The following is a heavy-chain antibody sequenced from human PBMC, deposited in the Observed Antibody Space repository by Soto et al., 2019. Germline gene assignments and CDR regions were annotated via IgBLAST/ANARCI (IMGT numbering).Heavy chain of an antibody. CDR1: GYTFTSYD. Sequence: QVELVQTGAEVKKPGASVKVSCKASGYTFTSYDINWVRQATGQGLEWMGWMNPNSGNTGYAQKFQGRVTMIRNTSISTAYMELSSLRSEDTAVYYCARWPDGYYYYGMDVWGQGTTVTVSS. J-gene: IGHJ6*02. CDR2: MNPNSGNT. CDR3: ARWPDGYYYYGMDV. V-gene: IGHV1-8*01.